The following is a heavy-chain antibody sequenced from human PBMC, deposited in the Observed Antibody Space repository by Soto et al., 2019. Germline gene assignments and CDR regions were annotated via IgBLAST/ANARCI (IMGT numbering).Heavy chain of an antibody. CDR1: GFTFSSYG. CDR2: IWYDGSNK. CDR3: ARGLYGDYLDY. J-gene: IGHJ4*02. D-gene: IGHD4-17*01. V-gene: IGHV3-33*01. Sequence: QVQLVESGGGVVQPRRSLRLSCAASGFTFSSYGMHWVRQAPGKGLEWVAVIWYDGSNKYYADSVKGRFTISRDNSKNTLYLQMNSLRAEDTAVYYCARGLYGDYLDYWGQGTLVTVSS.